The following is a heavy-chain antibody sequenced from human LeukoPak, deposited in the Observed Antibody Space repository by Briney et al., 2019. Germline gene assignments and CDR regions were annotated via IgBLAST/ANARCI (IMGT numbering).Heavy chain of an antibody. V-gene: IGHV3-23*01. CDR1: GFTFRTYA. Sequence: GGSLRLSCAASGFTFRTYAMTWVRQAPGKGLEWVSAISGSGDYTNYADSVKGRFTISRDNSKNTLYLQMNSLRAEDTALYYCAKTPHSSGWFGWFAPWGQGTLVTVSS. CDR2: ISGSGDYT. D-gene: IGHD6-13*01. J-gene: IGHJ5*02. CDR3: AKTPHSSGWFGWFAP.